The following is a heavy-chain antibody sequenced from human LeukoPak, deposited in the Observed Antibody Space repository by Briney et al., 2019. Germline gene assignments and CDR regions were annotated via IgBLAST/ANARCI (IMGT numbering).Heavy chain of an antibody. D-gene: IGHD3-16*01. J-gene: IGHJ6*02. CDR2: MNQDGSEK. V-gene: IGHV3-7*01. Sequence: GGSLRLSCAASGFTFSDSWMSWVRQAPGKGLEWVANMNQDGSEKDYVDSVKGRFTISRDNARNSLYLQMGSLRAEDTAVYYCTTYTHWVAGDVWGQGTTVTVSS. CDR1: GFTFSDSW. CDR3: TTYTHWVAGDV.